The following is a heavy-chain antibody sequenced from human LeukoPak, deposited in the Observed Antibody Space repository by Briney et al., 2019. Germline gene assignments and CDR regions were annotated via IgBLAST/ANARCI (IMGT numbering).Heavy chain of an antibody. Sequence: SETLSLTCTVSGGSISSSSYYWGWIRQPPGKGLEWIGSIYYSGSTYYNPSLKSRVTISVDTPKNQFSLKLSSVTAADTAVYYCARATGVEYFDYWGPGTLVTVSS. J-gene: IGHJ4*02. V-gene: IGHV4-39*07. CDR1: GGSISSSSYY. CDR2: IYYSGST. CDR3: ARATGVEYFDY.